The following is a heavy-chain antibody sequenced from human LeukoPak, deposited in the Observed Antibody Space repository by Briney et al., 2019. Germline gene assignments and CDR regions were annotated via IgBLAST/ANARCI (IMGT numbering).Heavy chain of an antibody. CDR3: ARDTSGYRRGSFDY. D-gene: IGHD3-22*01. J-gene: IGHJ4*02. CDR2: IYYSGST. CDR1: GGPTTSYY. V-gene: IGHV4-59*01. Sequence: SETLSLTCTVSGGPTTSYYWSWIRQPPGKGLEWIGYIYYSGSTNYNPSLKSRVTISVGTSKNQFSLKLSSLTAADTAVYYCARDTSGYRRGSFDYWGQGTLVTVSS.